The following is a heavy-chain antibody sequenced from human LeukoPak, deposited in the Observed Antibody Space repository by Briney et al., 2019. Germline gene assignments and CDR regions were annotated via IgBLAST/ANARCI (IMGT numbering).Heavy chain of an antibody. V-gene: IGHV1-18*01. CDR1: GYTFTSYG. D-gene: IGHD5-12*01. CDR3: ARVKYSGYDLVSWYFDL. Sequence: ASVKVSCKASGYTFTSYGISWVRQAPGQGLEWMGWISAYNGNTNYAQKLQGRVTMTTDTSTSTAYMELRSLRSDDTAVYYCARVKYSGYDLVSWYFDLWGRGTLVTVSS. J-gene: IGHJ2*01. CDR2: ISAYNGNT.